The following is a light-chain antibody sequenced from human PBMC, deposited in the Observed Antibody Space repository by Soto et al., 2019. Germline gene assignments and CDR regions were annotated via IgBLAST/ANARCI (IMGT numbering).Light chain of an antibody. V-gene: IGKV3-15*01. CDR3: QQYNVWPLT. CDR2: VAS. J-gene: IGKJ4*01. Sequence: EIVMTQSSATLSVSPGERATVSCRASQSVSSNLAWYQQKPGQTPNLLIYVASTRATGIPARFSGSGSGTEFTLTISSLQSEDFAVYYCQQYNVWPLTFGGGTKVEFK. CDR1: QSVSSN.